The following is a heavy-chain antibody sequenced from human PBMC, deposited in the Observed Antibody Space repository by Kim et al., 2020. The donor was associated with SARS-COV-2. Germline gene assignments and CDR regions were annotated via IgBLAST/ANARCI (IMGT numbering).Heavy chain of an antibody. CDR1: GYTFKSHK. D-gene: IGHD3-9*01. CDR3: ARDNIDWSFDY. CDR2: ITPIDGFT. Sequence: ASVKVSCKASGYTFKSHKIHWVRQAPGQGLEWMGIITPIDGFTNYAQKFQGRVTMTRDMSTSTVDMELSSLRSEDTAVYYCARDNIDWSFDYWGQGALVTVS. V-gene: IGHV1-46*02. J-gene: IGHJ4*02.